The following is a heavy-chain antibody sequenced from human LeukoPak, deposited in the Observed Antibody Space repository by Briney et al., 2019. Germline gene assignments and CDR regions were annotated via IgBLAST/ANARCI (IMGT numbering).Heavy chain of an antibody. D-gene: IGHD2-15*01. V-gene: IGHV1-18*01. CDR3: ARVMFCSGGSCYTGYYYYYMDV. Sequence: ASVKVSCKASGGTFSSYAISWVRQAPGQGLEWMGWISAYNGNTNYAQKLQGRVTMTTDTSTSTAYMELRSLRSDDTAGYYRARVMFCSGGSCYTGYYYYYMDVWGKGTTVTVSS. CDR2: ISAYNGNT. J-gene: IGHJ6*03. CDR1: GGTFSSYA.